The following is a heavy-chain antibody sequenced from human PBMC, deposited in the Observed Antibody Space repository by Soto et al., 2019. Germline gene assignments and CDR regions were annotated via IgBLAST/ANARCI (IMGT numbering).Heavy chain of an antibody. D-gene: IGHD6-13*01. Sequence: PGGSLRLSCAASGFTVSSNYMSWVRQAPGKGLEWVSVIYSGGSTYYADSVKGRFTISRDNFKNTLYLQMNSLRAEDTAVYYCARERLGYSLSWGQGTLVTVSS. V-gene: IGHV3-53*01. J-gene: IGHJ4*02. CDR3: ARERLGYSLS. CDR1: GFTVSSNY. CDR2: IYSGGST.